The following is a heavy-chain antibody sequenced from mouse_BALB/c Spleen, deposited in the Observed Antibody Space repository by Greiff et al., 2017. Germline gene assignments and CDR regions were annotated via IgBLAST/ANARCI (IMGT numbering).Heavy chain of an antibody. CDR1: GFTFSSYG. V-gene: IGHV5-6*01. J-gene: IGHJ2*01. Sequence: EVHLVESGGDLVKPGGSLKLSCAASGFTFSSYGMSWVRQTPDKRLEWVATISSGGSYTYYPDSVKGRFTISRDNAKNTLYLQMSSLKSEDTAMYYCARRRDVYFDYWGQGTTLTVSS. CDR3: ARRRDVYFDY. D-gene: IGHD3-1*01. CDR2: ISSGGSYT.